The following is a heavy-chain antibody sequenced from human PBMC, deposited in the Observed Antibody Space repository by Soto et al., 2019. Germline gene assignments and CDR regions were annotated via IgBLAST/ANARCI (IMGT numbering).Heavy chain of an antibody. CDR2: IYPGDSDT. CDR3: ARRGSTVTTKFYYGMDV. D-gene: IGHD4-17*01. V-gene: IGHV5-51*01. J-gene: IGHJ6*02. Sequence: GESLKISCKGSGYSFTSYWIGWVRQMPGKGLEWMGIIYPGDSDTRYSPSFQGQVTISADKSISTAYLQWSSLKASDTAMYYCARRGSTVTTKFYYGMDVWGQGTTVTVSS. CDR1: GYSFTSYW.